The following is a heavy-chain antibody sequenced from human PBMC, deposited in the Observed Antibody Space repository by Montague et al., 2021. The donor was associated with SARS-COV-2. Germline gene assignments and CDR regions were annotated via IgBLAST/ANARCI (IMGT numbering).Heavy chain of an antibody. Sequence: SLRLSCAASGFTFSSYGMHWVRQAPGKGLEWVAVISYDGSNKYYXXSLKGRFTISRDNSKNTLYLQMNSLRAEDTAVYYCAKDFFTIFGVVIPHRYYYYGMDVWGQGTTVTVSS. CDR2: ISYDGSNK. V-gene: IGHV3-30*18. CDR3: AKDFFTIFGVVIPHRYYYYGMDV. CDR1: GFTFSSYG. J-gene: IGHJ6*02. D-gene: IGHD3-3*01.